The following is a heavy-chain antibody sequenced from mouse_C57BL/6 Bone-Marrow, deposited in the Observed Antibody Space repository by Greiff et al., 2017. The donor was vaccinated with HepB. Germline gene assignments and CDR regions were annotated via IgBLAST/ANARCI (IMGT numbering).Heavy chain of an antibody. CDR1: GYTFTSYG. D-gene: IGHD1-1*01. J-gene: IGHJ2*01. CDR2: IYPRSGNT. V-gene: IGHV1-81*01. Sequence: QVQLKESGAELARPGASVKLSCKASGYTFTSYGISWVKQRTGQGLEWIGEIYPRSGNTYYNEKFKGKATLTADKSSSTAYMELRSLTSEDSAVYFCARNPITTAFDYWGQGTTLTVSS. CDR3: ARNPITTAFDY.